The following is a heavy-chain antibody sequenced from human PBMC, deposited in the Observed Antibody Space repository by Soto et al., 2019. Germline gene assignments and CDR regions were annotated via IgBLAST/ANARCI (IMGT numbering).Heavy chain of an antibody. CDR1: GYTFTSYA. J-gene: IGHJ6*02. CDR2: INAGNGNT. Sequence: QVQLVQSGAEVKKPGASVKVSCKASGYTFTSYAMHWVRQAPGQRLEWMGWINAGNGNTKYSQEFQGRVTITRDTSASIDYMELSSLRSEDTAVYYCARHTRGSSSWNYYYYSMDVWGQGTTVTVSS. D-gene: IGHD6-13*01. CDR3: ARHTRGSSSWNYYYYSMDV. V-gene: IGHV1-3*01.